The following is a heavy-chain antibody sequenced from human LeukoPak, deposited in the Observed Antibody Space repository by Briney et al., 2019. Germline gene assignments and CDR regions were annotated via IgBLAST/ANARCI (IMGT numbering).Heavy chain of an antibody. D-gene: IGHD2-2*01. Sequence: PGGSLRLSCAASGFTFTNAWMSWVRQAPGKGLEWVGRIKSKTDGGTTDYAAPVKGRFSISRDDSKNTLYLQMNSLKTEDTAVYYCTTLVWVYCNSTHCYPPDYWGQGTLVTVSS. CDR1: GFTFTNAW. V-gene: IGHV3-15*01. CDR3: TTLVWVYCNSTHCYPPDY. CDR2: IKSKTDGGTT. J-gene: IGHJ4*02.